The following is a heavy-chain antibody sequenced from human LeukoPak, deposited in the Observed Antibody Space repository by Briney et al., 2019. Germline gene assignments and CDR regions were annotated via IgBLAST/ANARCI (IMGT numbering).Heavy chain of an antibody. CDR1: GGSISSYY. V-gene: IGHV4-59*01. CDR3: ARDRDSPGAFDI. CDR2: IYYSGST. Sequence: PSETLSLTCTVSGGSISSYYWSWIRQPPGKGLEWIGYIYYSGSTNYNPSLKSRVTISVDTSKNQFSLKLSSVTAADTAVYYCARDRDSPGAFDIWGQGTMVTVSS. D-gene: IGHD2-15*01. J-gene: IGHJ3*02.